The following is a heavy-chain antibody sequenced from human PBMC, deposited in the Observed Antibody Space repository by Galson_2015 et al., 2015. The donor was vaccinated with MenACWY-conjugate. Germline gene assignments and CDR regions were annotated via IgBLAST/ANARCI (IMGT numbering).Heavy chain of an antibody. V-gene: IGHV3-74*01. D-gene: IGHD2-15*01. Sequence: SLRLSCAASGFTFSRYWMHWVRQGPGKGLVWVARVNRDGTTTAYADSVKGRLTISRDNAKNKVYLQMNSLRAEDTAVYYCARERGETRIYDAFDIWGQGTMVTVSS. J-gene: IGHJ3*02. CDR2: VNRDGTTT. CDR3: ARERGETRIYDAFDI. CDR1: GFTFSRYW.